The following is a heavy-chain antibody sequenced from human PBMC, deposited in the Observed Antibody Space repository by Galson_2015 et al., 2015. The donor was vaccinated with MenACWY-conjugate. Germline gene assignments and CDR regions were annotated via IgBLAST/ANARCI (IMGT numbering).Heavy chain of an antibody. Sequence: SLRLSCAASEFTFTSDDMNWFRQAPGKGLEWVSAISGGGTYYADSVKGRFTISRDNSKSTLYLQMNSLRVEDTAVYYCAKRGGCIKVAGYGYGMDVWGQGTTVTVSS. D-gene: IGHD6-19*01. CDR2: ISGGGT. V-gene: IGHV3-23*01. CDR3: AKRGGCIKVAGYGYGMDV. CDR1: EFTFTSDD. J-gene: IGHJ6*02.